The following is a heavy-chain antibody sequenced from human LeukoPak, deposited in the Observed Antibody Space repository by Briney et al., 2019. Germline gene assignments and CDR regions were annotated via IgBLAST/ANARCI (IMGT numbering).Heavy chain of an antibody. J-gene: IGHJ4*02. CDR1: GFTVSSNY. CDR2: IYSGGST. D-gene: IGHD6-19*01. CDR3: ARDSGGYSSGWYYFDY. V-gene: IGHV3-66*01. Sequence: SGGSLRLSCAASGFTVSSNYKSWVRQAPGKGLEWVSVIYSGGSTYYADSVKGRFTISRDNSKNTLYLQMNSLRAEDTAVYYCARDSGGYSSGWYYFDYWGQGTLVTVSS.